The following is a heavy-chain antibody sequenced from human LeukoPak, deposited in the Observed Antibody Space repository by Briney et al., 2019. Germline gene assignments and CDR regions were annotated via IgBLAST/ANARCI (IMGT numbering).Heavy chain of an antibody. CDR2: ITPLLGTT. V-gene: IGHV1-69*04. J-gene: IGHJ4*02. Sequence: GASVKVSCKSSGGVFSAYAINWVRQVPGQGLEWVGRITPLLGTTQYSQTFRGRITISADMSTTTAYMELSGLTSEDTAIYFCARQFNLQWMVFDFWGQGTLVTVSS. CDR3: ARQFNLQWMVFDF. D-gene: IGHD6-19*01. CDR1: GGVFSAYA.